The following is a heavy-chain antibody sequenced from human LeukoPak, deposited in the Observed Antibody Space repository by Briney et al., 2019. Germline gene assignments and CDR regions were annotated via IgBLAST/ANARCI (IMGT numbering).Heavy chain of an antibody. CDR1: GYTFTGYY. Sequence: GASVKVSCKASGYTFTGYYMHWVRQAPGQGLEWMGWINPNSGGTNYAQKFQGRVTMTRDTSISTAYMELSRLRSDDTAVYYCARDGGYCSGGSCYDWFDPWGQETLVTVSS. J-gene: IGHJ5*02. CDR3: ARDGGYCSGGSCYDWFDP. CDR2: INPNSGGT. V-gene: IGHV1-2*02. D-gene: IGHD2-15*01.